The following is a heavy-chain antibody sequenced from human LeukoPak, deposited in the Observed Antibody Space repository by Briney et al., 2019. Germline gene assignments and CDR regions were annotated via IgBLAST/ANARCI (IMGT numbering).Heavy chain of an antibody. V-gene: IGHV4-59*11. CDR1: GGSISSHY. Sequence: SETLSLTCTVSGGSISSHYWSWIRQPPGKGLEWIGYIYYSGSTNYNPSLKSRVTILVDTSKNQFSLKLSSVTAADTAVYYCAREIVVPAATTIYYYYYYMDVWGKGTTVTVSS. D-gene: IGHD2-2*01. J-gene: IGHJ6*03. CDR3: AREIVVPAATTIYYYYYYMDV. CDR2: IYYSGST.